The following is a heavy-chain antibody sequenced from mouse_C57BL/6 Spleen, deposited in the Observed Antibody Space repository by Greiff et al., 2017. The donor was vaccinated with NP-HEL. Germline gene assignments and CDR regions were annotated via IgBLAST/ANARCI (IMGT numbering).Heavy chain of an antibody. Sequence: VQLQQPGAELVKPGASVKMSCKASGYTFTSYWITWVKQRPGQGLEWIGDIYPGSGSTNYNEKFKSKATLTVDTSSSTAYMQLSSLTSEDSAVYYCARSGGYDGGFAYWGQGTLVTVSA. CDR2: IYPGSGST. D-gene: IGHD2-2*01. J-gene: IGHJ3*01. CDR1: GYTFTSYW. CDR3: ARSGGYDGGFAY. V-gene: IGHV1-55*01.